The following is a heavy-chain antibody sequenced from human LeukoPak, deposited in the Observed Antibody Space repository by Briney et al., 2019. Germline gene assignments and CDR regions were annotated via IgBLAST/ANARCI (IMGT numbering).Heavy chain of an antibody. Sequence: SGGSLRLSCAASGFTFDDYAMHWVRQAPGKGLEWVSGISWNSGSIGYADSVKGRFTISRDNAKNSLYLQMNSLRAEDTALYYCAKDIGWDYYDSSGFDYWGQGTLVTVSS. V-gene: IGHV3-9*01. J-gene: IGHJ4*02. D-gene: IGHD3-22*01. CDR2: ISWNSGSI. CDR3: AKDIGWDYYDSSGFDY. CDR1: GFTFDDYA.